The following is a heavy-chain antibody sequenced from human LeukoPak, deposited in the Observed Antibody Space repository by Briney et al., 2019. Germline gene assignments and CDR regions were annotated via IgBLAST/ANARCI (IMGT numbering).Heavy chain of an antibody. J-gene: IGHJ4*02. V-gene: IGHV4-39*01. Sequence: SETLSLTCTVSGGSISGSSYHWGWIRQPPGKGLEWIGSINYRGHTYYNPSLESRVTISVDTSKNQFSLTVSSVTAADTALYYCAPTYSYTGGGYEYWGQGTLVTAFS. CDR3: APTYSYTGGGYEY. CDR1: GGSISGSSYH. CDR2: INYRGHT. D-gene: IGHD5-18*01.